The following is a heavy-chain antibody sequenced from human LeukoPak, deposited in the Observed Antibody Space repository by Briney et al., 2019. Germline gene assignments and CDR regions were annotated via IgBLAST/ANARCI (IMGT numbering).Heavy chain of an antibody. CDR2: INSDGSST. D-gene: IGHD2-15*01. V-gene: IGHV3-74*01. Sequence: PGGSLRLSCAASGFTFSSYWMHWVRQAPGKGLVWVSRINSDGSSTSYADSVKGRFTISRDNAKNSLYLQMNSLRAEDTAVYYCARDCSGGSCYSNAFDIWGQGTMVTVSS. CDR1: GFTFSSYW. CDR3: ARDCSGGSCYSNAFDI. J-gene: IGHJ3*02.